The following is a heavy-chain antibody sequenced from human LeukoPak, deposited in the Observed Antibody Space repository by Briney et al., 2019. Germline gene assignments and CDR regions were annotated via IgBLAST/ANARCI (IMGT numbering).Heavy chain of an antibody. CDR3: ARVVMTTVTTSGTFDI. V-gene: IGHV3-74*01. Sequence: GGSLRLSCAASGFTFSNYWMHWVRQVPGQGLVWVSRINSDGSSTNYADSVKGRFTMSRDNAKNMLYLQMDSLRAEDTAVYYCARVVMTTVTTSGTFDIWGQGTMVIVSS. CDR2: INSDGSST. J-gene: IGHJ3*02. D-gene: IGHD4-17*01. CDR1: GFTFSNYW.